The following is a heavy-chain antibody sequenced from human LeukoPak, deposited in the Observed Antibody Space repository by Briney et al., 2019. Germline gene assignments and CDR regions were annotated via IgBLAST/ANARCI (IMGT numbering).Heavy chain of an antibody. CDR2: IIPIFGSS. CDR3: ARVTHTELSTWFDP. J-gene: IGHJ5*02. Sequence: SVKVSCKASGGTFNNCAINWVRQAPGQGLEWMGGIIPIFGSSNYAQKFQGRVTITADESTTTAYMELSSLRSEDTAVYYCARVTHTELSTWFDPWGQGTLVTVSS. CDR1: GGTFNNCA. V-gene: IGHV1-69*13. D-gene: IGHD5-18*01.